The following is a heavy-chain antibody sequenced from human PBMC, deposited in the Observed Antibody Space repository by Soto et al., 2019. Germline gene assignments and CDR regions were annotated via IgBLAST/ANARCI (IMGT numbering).Heavy chain of an antibody. CDR1: GGTFSSYA. J-gene: IGHJ6*02. CDR2: IIPIFGTA. V-gene: IGHV1-69*01. D-gene: IGHD3-9*01. Sequence: QVQLVQSGAEVKKPGSSVKVSCKASGGTFSSYAISWVRQAPGQGLEWRGGIIPIFGTANYAQKCQGRVTVTAVESTSTAYMELSSLRSEDTAVYYCAREPSSRGYEILNGYYNDEEYYYGMDVWGQGTTVTVSS. CDR3: AREPSSRGYEILNGYYNDEEYYYGMDV.